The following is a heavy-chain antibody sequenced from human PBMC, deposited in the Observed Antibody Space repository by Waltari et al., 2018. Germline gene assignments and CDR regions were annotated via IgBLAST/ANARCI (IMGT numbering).Heavy chain of an antibody. J-gene: IGHJ4*02. Sequence: QVQLVQSGAEVKKPGASVKVSCKAAGYTFTSYDINWVREATGLGLEWMGWMNPNSGNTGYAQKFQGRVTMTRNTSISTAYMELSSLRSEDTAVYYCARVNLGYCSGGSCYSGYWGQGTLVTVSS. D-gene: IGHD2-15*01. CDR3: ARVNLGYCSGGSCYSGY. CDR1: GYTFTSYD. V-gene: IGHV1-8*01. CDR2: MNPNSGNT.